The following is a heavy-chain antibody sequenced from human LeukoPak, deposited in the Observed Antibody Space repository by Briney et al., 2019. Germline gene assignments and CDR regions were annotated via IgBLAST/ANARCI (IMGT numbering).Heavy chain of an antibody. D-gene: IGHD2-2*01. CDR2: ISGNGGNT. CDR3: ASRSSSLYGCFDL. CDR1: GFTYSSYA. Sequence: GGSLTLSCAASGFTYSSYAMPWVRQAPGKGLEWVSGISGNGGNTYYADSVKGRFTISRDNTKETLYLQMNSLRAEDMAVYYCASRSSSLYGCFDLGDCGPRVLVSA. V-gene: IGHV3-23*01. J-gene: IGHJ2*01.